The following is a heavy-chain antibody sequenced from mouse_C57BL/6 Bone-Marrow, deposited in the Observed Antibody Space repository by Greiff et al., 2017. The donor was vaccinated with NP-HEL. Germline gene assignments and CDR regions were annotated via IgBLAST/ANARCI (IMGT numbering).Heavy chain of an antibody. V-gene: IGHV2-9-1*01. CDR2: IWTGGGT. D-gene: IGHD2-4*01. CDR1: GFSLTSYA. J-gene: IGHJ4*01. CDR3: ARKEGLPYYYAMDY. Sequence: VKLVESGPGLVAPSQSLSITCTVSGFSLTSYAISWVRQPPGKGLEWLGVIWTGGGTNYNSALKSRLSISKDNSKSQVFLKMNSLQTDDTARYYCARKEGLPYYYAMDYWGQGTSVTVSS.